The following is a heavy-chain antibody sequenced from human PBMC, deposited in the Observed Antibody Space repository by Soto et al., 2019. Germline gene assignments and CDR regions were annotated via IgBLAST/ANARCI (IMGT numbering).Heavy chain of an antibody. CDR2: IRWNSGSI. Sequence: EVQLVESGGGLVQPGRSLRLSCAASGFTFDDYAMHWVRQAPGKGLEWVSGIRWNSGSIGYADSVKGRFTISRDNAKNSLYLQMNSLRAEDTALYYCAKDISDGDYVTRAFDIWGQGRMVTVSS. V-gene: IGHV3-9*01. CDR1: GFTFDDYA. J-gene: IGHJ3*02. D-gene: IGHD4-17*01. CDR3: AKDISDGDYVTRAFDI.